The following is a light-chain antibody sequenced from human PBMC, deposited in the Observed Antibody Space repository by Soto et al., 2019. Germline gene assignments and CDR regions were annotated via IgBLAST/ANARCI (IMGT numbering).Light chain of an antibody. Sequence: DIVLTQSPATLSLSPGERATLSCRASLSVSSYLAWYQQKPGQAPRLLIYDASNRATGIPARFSGSGSGTNFTLTISSLEPEDFAVYYCQQRSNWPLITFGQGTRLEIK. CDR3: QQRSNWPLIT. J-gene: IGKJ5*01. CDR2: DAS. CDR1: LSVSSY. V-gene: IGKV3-11*01.